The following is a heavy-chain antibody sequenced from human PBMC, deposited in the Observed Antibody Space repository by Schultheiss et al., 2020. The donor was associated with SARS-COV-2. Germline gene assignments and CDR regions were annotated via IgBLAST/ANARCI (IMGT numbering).Heavy chain of an antibody. CDR2: VYTGGNT. D-gene: IGHD6-19*01. V-gene: IGHV3-53*01. CDR3: AKTYRSAWFDWERGFDY. CDR1: GFTVSGSY. J-gene: IGHJ4*02. Sequence: GESLKISCAASGFTVSGSYMSWVRQAPGKGLEWVSVVYTGGNTYYADSVKGRFTVSRDNSKNTLYLQMRSLRAEDTAVYYCAKTYRSAWFDWERGFDYWGQGTLVTVSS.